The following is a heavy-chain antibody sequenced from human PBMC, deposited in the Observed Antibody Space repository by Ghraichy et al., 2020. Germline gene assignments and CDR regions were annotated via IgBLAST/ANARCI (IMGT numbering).Heavy chain of an antibody. Sequence: SETLSLTCTVSGGSIRHSNYYWGWIRQPPGKGLEWIGSIYYAGSTYYNPTLNSRVSVDVDTSNSRFSLELRSVTASDTAIYYCVRSIENYRFGPTSSDSWGRGTLVTVSS. J-gene: IGHJ5*01. D-gene: IGHD1-7*01. CDR3: VRSIENYRFGPTSSDS. CDR1: GGSIRHSNYY. V-gene: IGHV4-39*01. CDR2: IYYAGST.